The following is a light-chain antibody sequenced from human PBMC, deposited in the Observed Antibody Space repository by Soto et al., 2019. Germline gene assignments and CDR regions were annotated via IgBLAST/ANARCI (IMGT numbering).Light chain of an antibody. J-gene: IGKJ5*01. CDR2: DAS. CDR1: QSVSSY. CDR3: QQRSNWPQGPQIT. Sequence: EIVLTQSPATLSLSPGERATLSCRASQSVSSYLAWYQQKPGQAPRLLIYDASNRATGIPARFSGSGSGTDFTLTISSLEPEDFAVYYCQQRSNWPQGPQITFGQGTRLEIK. V-gene: IGKV3-11*01.